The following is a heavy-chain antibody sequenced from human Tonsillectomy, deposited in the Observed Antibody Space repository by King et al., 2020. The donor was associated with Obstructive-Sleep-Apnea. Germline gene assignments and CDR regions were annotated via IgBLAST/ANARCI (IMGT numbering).Heavy chain of an antibody. CDR2: ISWKSGSI. CDR1: GFTFDDYA. V-gene: IGHV3-9*01. D-gene: IGHD3-9*01. CDR3: AKDMYVILTGIGY. Sequence: VQLVESGGGLVQPGRSLRLSCAASGFTFDDYAMHWVRQAPGKGLEWVSGISWKSGSIGYADSVKGRFTISRDNAKNSLYLQMNSLRAEDTALYYCAKDMYVILTGIGYWGQGTLVTVSS. J-gene: IGHJ4*02.